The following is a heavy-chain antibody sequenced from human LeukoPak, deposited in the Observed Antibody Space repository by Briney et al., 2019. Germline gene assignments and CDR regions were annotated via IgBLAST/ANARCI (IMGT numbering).Heavy chain of an antibody. Sequence: GGSLRLSCEVSGFTFSRYGMSWVRQTPGKGLEWVSGVSGSGDGTFYADSVKGRFSISRDNSKNTLDLQMNSLRAEDTAVYYCAKGSWSCSSHSCNIWFDIWGQGALVTVSS. CDR2: VSGSGDGT. CDR3: AKGSWSCSSHSCNIWFDI. J-gene: IGHJ5*02. CDR1: GFTFSRYG. D-gene: IGHD2-2*01. V-gene: IGHV3-23*01.